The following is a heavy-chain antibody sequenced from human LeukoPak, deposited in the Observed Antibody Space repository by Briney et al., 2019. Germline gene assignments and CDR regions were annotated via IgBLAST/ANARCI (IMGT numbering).Heavy chain of an antibody. CDR1: GFTFSNYG. CDR2: ISYDGSNK. V-gene: IGHV3-30*03. J-gene: IGHJ6*02. D-gene: IGHD3-22*01. Sequence: GRSLRLSCAASGFTFSNYGMHWVRQAPGKGLEWVAVISYDGSNKYYADSVKGRFTISRDNFKNTLYLQINSLRAEDTAVYYCARGGGYQFYYSGMDVWGQGTTVTVSS. CDR3: ARGGGYQFYYSGMDV.